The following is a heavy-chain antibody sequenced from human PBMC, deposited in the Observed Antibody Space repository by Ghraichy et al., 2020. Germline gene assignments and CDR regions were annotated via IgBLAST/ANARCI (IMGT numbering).Heavy chain of an antibody. CDR3: ARKGVEGTASFDY. CDR2: VYYSGTT. D-gene: IGHD6-13*01. CDR1: DGFIGSNTHY. J-gene: IGHJ4*02. V-gene: IGHV4-39*02. Sequence: SETLSLICSVSDGFIGSNTHYWGWIRQPPGKGLEWIGTVYYSGTTYYNPSLENRVTISVDTSQNHFSLELTYVTAADTALYYCARKGVEGTASFDYWGQGTLVTVSS.